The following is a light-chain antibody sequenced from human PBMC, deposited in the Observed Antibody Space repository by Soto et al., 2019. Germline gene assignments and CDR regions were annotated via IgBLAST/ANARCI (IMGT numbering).Light chain of an antibody. Sequence: EIGLTQSPGTLSLSPGERATLSCRASQSVSSSYLAWYQQKPGQAPRLLIYGASNRATGIPARFSGSGSGTDFTLTISSLEPEDFAVYYCQQRSNWPTITFGQGTRLETK. CDR2: GAS. CDR3: QQRSNWPTIT. V-gene: IGKV3D-20*02. CDR1: QSVSSSY. J-gene: IGKJ5*01.